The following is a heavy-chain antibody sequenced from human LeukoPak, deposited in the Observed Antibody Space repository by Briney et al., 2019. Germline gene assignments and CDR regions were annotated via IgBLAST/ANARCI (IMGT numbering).Heavy chain of an antibody. CDR2: IYHSGST. Sequence: SETLSLTCTVSGGSISSYYWSWIRQPPGKGLEWIGEIYHSGSTNYNPSLKSRVTISVDKSKNQFSLKLSSVTAADTAVYYCARLTPLGRDYYYYMDVWGKGTTVTVSS. J-gene: IGHJ6*03. CDR3: ARLTPLGRDYYYYMDV. CDR1: GGSISSYY. D-gene: IGHD1-14*01. V-gene: IGHV4-59*12.